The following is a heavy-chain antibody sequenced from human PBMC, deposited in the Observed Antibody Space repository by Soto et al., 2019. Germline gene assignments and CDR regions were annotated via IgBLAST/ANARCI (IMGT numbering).Heavy chain of an antibody. V-gene: IGHV3-74*01. CDR2: INSDGSST. CDR1: GLPFSSYW. D-gene: IGHD3-22*01. Sequence: VGSLRLSCAASGLPFSSYWMHWVRQAPGKGLVWVSRINSDGSSTSYADSVKGRFTISRDNAKNTLYLQMNSLRAEDTAVYYCALRDSYYDSSGYFDYWGQGTLVTVS. CDR3: ALRDSYYDSSGYFDY. J-gene: IGHJ4*02.